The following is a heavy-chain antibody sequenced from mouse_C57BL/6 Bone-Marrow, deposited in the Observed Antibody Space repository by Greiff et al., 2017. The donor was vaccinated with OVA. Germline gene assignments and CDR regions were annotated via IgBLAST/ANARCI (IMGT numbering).Heavy chain of an antibody. Sequence: DVMLVESGGGLVKPGGSLKLSCAASGFTFSSYAMSWVRQTPEKRLEWVATISDGGSYTYYPDNVKGRFTISRDNAKNNLYLQMSHLKSEDTAMYYCARGLLLRTWYFDVWGTGTTVTVSS. CDR1: GFTFSSYA. D-gene: IGHD1-1*01. CDR2: ISDGGSYT. V-gene: IGHV5-4*03. CDR3: ARGLLLRTWYFDV. J-gene: IGHJ1*03.